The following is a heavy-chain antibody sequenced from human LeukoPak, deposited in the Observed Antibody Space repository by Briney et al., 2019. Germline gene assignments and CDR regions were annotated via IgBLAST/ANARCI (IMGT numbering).Heavy chain of an antibody. CDR2: ISAYNGNT. J-gene: IGHJ4*02. Sequence: ASVKVSCKASGYTSTSYGISWVRQAPGQGLEWMGWISAYNGNTNYAQKLQGRVTMTTDTSTSTAYMELRSLRSDDTAVYYCAREPSGSYYNVPLNFDYWGQGTLVTVSS. V-gene: IGHV1-18*01. CDR1: GYTSTSYG. CDR3: AREPSGSYYNVPLNFDY. D-gene: IGHD3-10*01.